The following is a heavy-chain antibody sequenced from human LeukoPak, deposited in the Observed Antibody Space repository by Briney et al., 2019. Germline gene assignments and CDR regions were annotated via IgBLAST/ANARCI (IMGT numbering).Heavy chain of an antibody. J-gene: IGHJ6*02. CDR2: ISYDGRNK. CDR3: AKSYEWEQLYYYYGMDV. V-gene: IGHV3-30*18. Sequence: RTGGSLRLSCAASGFTFTSYGMHWVRQAPGKGLEWVAVISYDGRNKYYADAVKGRFTISRDNSKNTLYLQMNSLRAEDMGVCYCAKSYEWEQLYYYYGMDVWGQGTLVTVSS. D-gene: IGHD1-26*01. CDR1: GFTFTSYG.